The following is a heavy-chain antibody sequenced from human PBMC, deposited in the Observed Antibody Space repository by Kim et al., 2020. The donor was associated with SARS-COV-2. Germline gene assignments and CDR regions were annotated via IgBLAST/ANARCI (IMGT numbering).Heavy chain of an antibody. Sequence: SVKVSCKASGGTFSSYAISWVRQAPGQGLEWMGRIIPILGIANYAQKFQGRVTITADKSTSTAYMELSSLRSEDTAVDYCARGEGYSSASGARYYYYGMDVWGQGTTVTVSS. CDR1: GGTFSSYA. CDR3: ARGEGYSSASGARYYYYGMDV. D-gene: IGHD6-19*01. CDR2: IIPILGIA. J-gene: IGHJ6*02. V-gene: IGHV1-69*04.